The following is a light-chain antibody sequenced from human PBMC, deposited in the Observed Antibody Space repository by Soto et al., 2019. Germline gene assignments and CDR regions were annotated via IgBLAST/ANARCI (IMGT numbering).Light chain of an antibody. Sequence: DIQMTQSPRFLSASVGDRVTITCRASQSIRTYLTRYHQKPGKGPTVLIYAASTLQRGVPSRFSGSTTGTDFTLTITGLQPEDSATYYCQQTLSVPRTFGLGTKVQIK. CDR3: QQTLSVPRT. V-gene: IGKV1-39*01. CDR2: AAS. J-gene: IGKJ1*01. CDR1: QSIRTY.